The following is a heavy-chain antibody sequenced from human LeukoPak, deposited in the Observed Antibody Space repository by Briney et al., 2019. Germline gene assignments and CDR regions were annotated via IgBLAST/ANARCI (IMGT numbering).Heavy chain of an antibody. CDR3: AKVQSYYYDSSGELDY. D-gene: IGHD3-22*01. J-gene: IGHJ4*02. CDR2: ISYDGSNK. Sequence: GGSLRLSCAASGFTFSSYGMHWVRRAPGKGLEWVAVISYDGSNKYYADSVKGRFTISRDNSKNTLYLQMNSLRAEDTAVYYCAKVQSYYYDSSGELDYWGQGTLVTVSS. CDR1: GFTFSSYG. V-gene: IGHV3-30*18.